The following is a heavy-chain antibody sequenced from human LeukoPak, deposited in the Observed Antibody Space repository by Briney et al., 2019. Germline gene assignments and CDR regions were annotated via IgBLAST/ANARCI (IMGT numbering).Heavy chain of an antibody. CDR2: IYYSGST. V-gene: IGHV4-59*01. Sequence: PSETLSLTCTVSGGSISSYYWSWIRQPPGKGLEWIGYIYYSGSTNYNPSLKSRVTISVDTSKNQFSLKLSSVTAADTAVYYCARVSLGYYDSTGFDPWGQGTLVTVSS. D-gene: IGHD3-22*01. CDR3: ARVSLGYYDSTGFDP. J-gene: IGHJ5*02. CDR1: GGSISSYY.